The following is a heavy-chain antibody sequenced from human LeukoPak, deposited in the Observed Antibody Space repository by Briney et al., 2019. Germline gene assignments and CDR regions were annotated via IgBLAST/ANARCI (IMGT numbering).Heavy chain of an antibody. D-gene: IGHD1-14*01. V-gene: IGHV4-4*09. CDR3: ARRNHYFYYMDV. Sequence: SETLSLTCTVSGGSISSYYWSWIRRSPVKGLEWIGYIFPSGSAFYNPSLESRVTISQDTSENHFSLRLSSVTAADTAVYYCARRNHYFYYMDVWSKGTTVTVSS. CDR1: GGSISSYY. J-gene: IGHJ6*03. CDR2: IFPSGSA.